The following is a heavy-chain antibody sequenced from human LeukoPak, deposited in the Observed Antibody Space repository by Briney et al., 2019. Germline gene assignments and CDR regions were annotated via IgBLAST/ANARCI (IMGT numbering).Heavy chain of an antibody. V-gene: IGHV3-30*04. CDR3: ARGAEGIAATDSNFDY. CDR2: ISYDGSNK. CDR1: GITFSSYA. J-gene: IGHJ4*02. Sequence: GGSLRLSCAASGITFSSYAMHWVRQAPGKGLEWVAVISYDGSNKYYADSVKGRFTISRDNSKNTLYLQMNSLRAEDTAVYYCARGAEGIAATDSNFDYWGRGTLVTVSS. D-gene: IGHD6-13*01.